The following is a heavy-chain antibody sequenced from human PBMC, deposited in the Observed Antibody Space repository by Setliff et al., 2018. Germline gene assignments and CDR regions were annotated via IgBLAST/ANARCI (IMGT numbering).Heavy chain of an antibody. J-gene: IGHJ6*03. CDR3: ARSSAPIKRDYMDV. CDR2: IKQDGGEK. CDR1: GFTFSSYA. Sequence: GGSLRLSCAASGFTFSSYAMSWVRQAPGKGLEWVTNIKQDGGEKYYVDSEKGRFTISRDNAKNSLYLQMNSLRADDAAVYYCARSSAPIKRDYMDVWGKGTTVTVSS. V-gene: IGHV3-7*01. D-gene: IGHD2-2*02.